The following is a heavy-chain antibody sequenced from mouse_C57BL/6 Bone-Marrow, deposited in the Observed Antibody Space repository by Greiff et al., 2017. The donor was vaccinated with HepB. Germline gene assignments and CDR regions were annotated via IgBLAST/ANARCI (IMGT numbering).Heavy chain of an antibody. Sequence: VQLQQSGPELVKPGASVKISCKASGYAFSSSWMNWVKQRPGKGLEWIGRIYPGDGDTNYNGKFKGKATLTADKSSSTAYMQLSSLTSEDSAVYFCADRLFDYWGQGTTLTVSS. CDR3: ADRLFDY. V-gene: IGHV1-82*01. J-gene: IGHJ2*01. CDR2: IYPGDGDT. CDR1: GYAFSSSW.